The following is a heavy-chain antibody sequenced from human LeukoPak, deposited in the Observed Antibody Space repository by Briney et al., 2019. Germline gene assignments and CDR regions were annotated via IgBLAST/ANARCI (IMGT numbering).Heavy chain of an antibody. CDR1: GFTFSSYA. Sequence: GGSLRLSCAASGFTFSSYAMSWVRQAPGKGLEWVSAISGSGGSTYYADSVKGRFTISRDNSKNTLYLQMNSLRAEDTAVYYCAKEQPDIVVVVAATQYYFDYWGQGTLVTVSS. D-gene: IGHD2-15*01. CDR3: AKEQPDIVVVVAATQYYFDY. CDR2: ISGSGGST. J-gene: IGHJ4*02. V-gene: IGHV3-23*01.